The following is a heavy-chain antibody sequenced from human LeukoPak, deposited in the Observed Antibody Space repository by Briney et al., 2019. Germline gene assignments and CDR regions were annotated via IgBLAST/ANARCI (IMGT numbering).Heavy chain of an antibody. CDR3: ARQIDDSSGYSHPDAFDI. D-gene: IGHD3-22*01. CDR1: GGSISSSSDY. CDR2: IYYSGST. J-gene: IGHJ3*02. V-gene: IGHV4-39*01. Sequence: SETLSLTCTVSGGSISSSSDYWGWIRQPPGKGLEWIGSIYYSGSTYYNPSLKSRATISVDTSKNQFSLKLSSVTAADTAVYYCARQIDDSSGYSHPDAFDIWGQGTMVTVSS.